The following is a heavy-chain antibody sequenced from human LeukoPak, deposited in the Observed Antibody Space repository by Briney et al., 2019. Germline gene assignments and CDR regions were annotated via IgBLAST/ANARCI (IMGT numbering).Heavy chain of an antibody. Sequence: GGSLRLSCTASGFTFSSYGMHWVRQAPGKGLEWVAVIWYDGSNKHYADSVKGRFTISRDTSKNTVYLQMNSLRVEDTAVYYCAREDLGSRVRNRLLRRYHQDYHGMDVWGQGTTVTVSS. D-gene: IGHD2-15*01. V-gene: IGHV3-33*01. CDR2: IWYDGSNK. CDR3: AREDLGSRVRNRLLRRYHQDYHGMDV. CDR1: GFTFSSYG. J-gene: IGHJ6*02.